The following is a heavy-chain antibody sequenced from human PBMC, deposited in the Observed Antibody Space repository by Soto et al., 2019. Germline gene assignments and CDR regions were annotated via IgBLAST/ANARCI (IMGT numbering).Heavy chain of an antibody. Sequence: GSGPTLVNPPQTLTLTCTFSRVSPSTSGGGVGMNPQPPGKAQEWLGVIYWDDAKEYSPSLKNRLTISKDSSKNQVVLTMTNMGPMDTGTYYCARKGPEDWPLDYWGQGTLVTVSS. J-gene: IGHJ4*02. V-gene: IGHV2-5*02. CDR1: RVSPSTSGGG. D-gene: IGHD3-9*01. CDR2: IYWDDAK. CDR3: ARKGPEDWPLDY.